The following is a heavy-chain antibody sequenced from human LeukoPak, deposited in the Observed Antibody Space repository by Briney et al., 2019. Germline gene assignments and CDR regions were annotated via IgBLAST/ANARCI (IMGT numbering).Heavy chain of an antibody. V-gene: IGHV4-61*08. D-gene: IGHD6-6*01. CDR3: ARGGAARLHFQN. Sequence: SETLSPTCTVSGGSISSGGYYWNWIRQPPGKGLEWIGYIYHSGSTNYNPSLQSRVTISVDTSKNQFSLNLNSVTAADTAVYYCARGGAARLHFQNWGQGTLVTVSS. CDR2: IYHSGST. CDR1: GGSISSGGYY. J-gene: IGHJ1*01.